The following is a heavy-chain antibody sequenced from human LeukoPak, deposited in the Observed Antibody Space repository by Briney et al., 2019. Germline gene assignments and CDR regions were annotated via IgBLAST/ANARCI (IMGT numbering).Heavy chain of an antibody. CDR3: AKDRAVAGTFYFDY. CDR2: IWYDGSNK. Sequence: GALRLSCAASGFTFSSYGMHWVRQAPGKGLEWVAVIWYDGSNKYYADSVKGRFTISRDNSKNTLYLQMNSLRAEDTAVYYCAKDRAVAGTFYFDYWGQGTLVTVSS. V-gene: IGHV3-33*06. CDR1: GFTFSSYG. J-gene: IGHJ4*02. D-gene: IGHD6-19*01.